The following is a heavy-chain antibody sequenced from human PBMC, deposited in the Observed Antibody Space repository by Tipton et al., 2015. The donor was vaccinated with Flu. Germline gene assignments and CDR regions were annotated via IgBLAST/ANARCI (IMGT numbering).Heavy chain of an antibody. CDR3: ATQYYHDTSGNHYSDY. Sequence: TLSLTCTVSGGSISSDKYYWNWIRQHPGKGLEWIGYIHYSGGTYYNPSLKGRVAFSVDTSKNQFSLNLISATAADTAVYYCATQYYHDTSGNHYSDYWGQGTLVTVSS. CDR2: IHYSGGT. J-gene: IGHJ4*02. V-gene: IGHV4-31*03. CDR1: GGSISSDKYY. D-gene: IGHD3-22*01.